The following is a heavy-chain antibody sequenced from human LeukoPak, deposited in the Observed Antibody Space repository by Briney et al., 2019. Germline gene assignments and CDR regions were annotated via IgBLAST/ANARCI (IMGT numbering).Heavy chain of an antibody. D-gene: IGHD1-26*01. Sequence: GGSLRLSCAASGFTFSSYAMSWVRQAPGKGLEWVSAISGSGGSTYYADSVKGRFTISRDNSKDTLYLQMNSLRAEDTAVYYCAKASSGSYSYFDYWGQGTLVTVSS. CDR3: AKASSGSYSYFDY. J-gene: IGHJ4*02. V-gene: IGHV3-23*01. CDR1: GFTFSSYA. CDR2: ISGSGGST.